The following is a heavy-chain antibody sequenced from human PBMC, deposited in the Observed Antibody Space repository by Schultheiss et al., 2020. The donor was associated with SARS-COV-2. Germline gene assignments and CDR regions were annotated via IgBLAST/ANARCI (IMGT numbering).Heavy chain of an antibody. V-gene: IGHV3-33*08. CDR1: GFTFSSYG. CDR2: IWYDGSNK. CDR3: ARTRAGQWLAPTDY. J-gene: IGHJ4*02. Sequence: GGSLRLSCAASGFTFSSYGMHWVRQAPGKGLEWVAVIWYDGSNKYYADSVKGRFTISRDNSKNTLYLQMNSLRAEDTAVYYCARTRAGQWLAPTDYWGQGTLVTVSS. D-gene: IGHD6-19*01.